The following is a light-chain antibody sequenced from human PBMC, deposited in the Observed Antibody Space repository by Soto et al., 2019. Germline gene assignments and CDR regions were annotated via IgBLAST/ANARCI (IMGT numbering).Light chain of an antibody. J-gene: IGKJ1*01. Sequence: EIVLTQSPGTLSLSPGERATLSCRASQSVSSSYLAWYQQKPGQAPRLLIYGASSRATGIPDRFSGSGSGTDLTLTISRLEPEDFAVYYCQQYGSWTFGQGTKVDI. CDR2: GAS. V-gene: IGKV3-20*01. CDR1: QSVSSSY. CDR3: QQYGSWT.